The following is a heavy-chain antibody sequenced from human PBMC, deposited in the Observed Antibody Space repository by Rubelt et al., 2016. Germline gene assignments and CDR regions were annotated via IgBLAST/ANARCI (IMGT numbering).Heavy chain of an antibody. V-gene: IGHV2-70*01. CDR2: IDWDDDK. D-gene: IGHD6-19*01. CDR3: ARIAVAGTGFDN. Sequence: QVTLRESGPALVKPTQTLTLTCTFSGFSLSTSGMCVSWIRQPPGKALEWLALIDWDDDKYYSTSLKTRLTISKDTPENQVVLTMTNMDAVDTATYYCARIAVAGTGFDNWGQGTLVTVSS. CDR1: GFSLSTSGMC. J-gene: IGHJ4*02.